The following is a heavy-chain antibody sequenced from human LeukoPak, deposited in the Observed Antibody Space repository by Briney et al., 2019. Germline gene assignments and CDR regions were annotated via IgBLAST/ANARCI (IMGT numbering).Heavy chain of an antibody. Sequence: ASVKVSCKASGYIFTTYSMSWVRQAPGQGLEWMGWISTYNGDTNYAQKFQGRVTMAADTSTSTAYMELRSLRSDDTAVYYCALITYCTTVTCYFFDWWGQGTLVTVSS. CDR2: ISTYNGDT. J-gene: IGHJ4*02. D-gene: IGHD2-8*01. CDR3: ALITYCTTVTCYFFDW. V-gene: IGHV1-18*01. CDR1: GYIFTTYS.